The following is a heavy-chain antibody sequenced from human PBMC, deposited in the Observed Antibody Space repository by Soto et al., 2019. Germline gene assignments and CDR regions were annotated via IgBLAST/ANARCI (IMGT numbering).Heavy chain of an antibody. D-gene: IGHD2-8*01. CDR2: LSGSGTST. Sequence: EVQLLESGGGLVQPGGSLRLSCAASGFTFSSHVMSWVRQAPGKGLEWVSALSGSGTSTYYADSVKGRFTISRDNSRNTLYLQINSLRAEDTAVYYCAKEGTVMGYCTNGVCYHPNHFDCWGQGTLVTVSS. CDR3: AKEGTVMGYCTNGVCYHPNHFDC. CDR1: GFTFSSHV. J-gene: IGHJ4*02. V-gene: IGHV3-23*01.